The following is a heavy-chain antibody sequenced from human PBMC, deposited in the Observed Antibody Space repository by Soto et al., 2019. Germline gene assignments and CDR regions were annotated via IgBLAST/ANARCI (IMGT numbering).Heavy chain of an antibody. CDR1: GGSFSGYY. D-gene: IGHD3-3*01. Sequence: SETLSLTCAVYGGSFSGYYWSWIRQPPGKGLEWIGYIYYSGSTYYNPSLKSRVTISVDTSKNQFSLKLSSVTAADTAVYYCARGSDDFWSGNWFDPWGQGTLVT. CDR3: ARGSDDFWSGNWFDP. V-gene: IGHV4-30-4*08. CDR2: IYYSGST. J-gene: IGHJ5*02.